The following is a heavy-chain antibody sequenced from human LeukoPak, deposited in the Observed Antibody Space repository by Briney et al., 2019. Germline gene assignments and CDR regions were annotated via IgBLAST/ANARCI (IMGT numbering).Heavy chain of an antibody. D-gene: IGHD5-18*01. J-gene: IGHJ4*02. CDR3: ARGNGYSYGNPIDY. V-gene: IGHV4-34*01. CDR2: INHSGST. Sequence: LETLSLTCAVYGGSFSGYYWSWIRQPPGKGLEWIGEINHSGSTNYNPSLKSRVTISVDTSKNQFSLKLSSVTAADTAVYYCARGNGYSYGNPIDYWGQGTLVTVSS. CDR1: GGSFSGYY.